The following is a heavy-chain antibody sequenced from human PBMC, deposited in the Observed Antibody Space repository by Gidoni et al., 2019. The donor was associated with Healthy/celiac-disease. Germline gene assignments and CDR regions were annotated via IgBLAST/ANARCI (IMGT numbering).Heavy chain of an antibody. Sequence: EVQLVESGEGLVKPGGSLRLSCAASGFPFTNAWMSWVRQAPGKGLEWVGRIKSKTDGGTTDYAAPVKGRFTISRDDSKNTLYLQMNSLKTEDTAVYYCTTGVLTMIVVVITFDYWGQGTLVTVSS. CDR2: IKSKTDGGTT. D-gene: IGHD3-22*01. V-gene: IGHV3-15*01. CDR3: TTGVLTMIVVVITFDY. J-gene: IGHJ4*02. CDR1: GFPFTNAW.